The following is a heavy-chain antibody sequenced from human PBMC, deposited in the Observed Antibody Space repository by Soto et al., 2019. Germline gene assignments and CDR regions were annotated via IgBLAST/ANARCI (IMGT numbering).Heavy chain of an antibody. CDR2: LYSDGTR. Sequence: GGSLRLSCAASGLTVSSNYMSWVRQAPGKGLEWVSVLYSDGTRYYADSVKGRFTNSRDDSENTLFLEMNSLSAEDTAVYYCVRDNAGYTTGGDYFYHGMDVWGQGTTVTVSS. CDR3: VRDNAGYTTGGDYFYHGMDV. D-gene: IGHD6-13*01. V-gene: IGHV3-53*01. J-gene: IGHJ6*02. CDR1: GLTVSSNY.